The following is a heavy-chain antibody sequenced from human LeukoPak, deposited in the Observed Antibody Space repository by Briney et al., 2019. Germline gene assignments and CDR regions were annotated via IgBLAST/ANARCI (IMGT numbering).Heavy chain of an antibody. D-gene: IGHD3-22*01. CDR1: GGSINSGGYY. CDR3: ARDGDSHGYYYGEYYFDY. V-gene: IGHV4-31*03. Sequence: SETLSLTCTVSGGSINSGGYYWSWIRQHPGKGLEWIGYIFYSGTTYCNPSLKSRVAISQDTSKNQFSLNLSSVTAADTAVYYCARDGDSHGYYYGEYYFDYWGQGTQVTVSS. J-gene: IGHJ4*02. CDR2: IFYSGTT.